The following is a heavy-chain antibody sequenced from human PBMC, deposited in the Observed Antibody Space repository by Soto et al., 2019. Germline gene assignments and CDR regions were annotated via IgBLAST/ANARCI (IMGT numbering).Heavy chain of an antibody. CDR3: AKVGYISSSFGMDV. CDR2: ISGSGGST. J-gene: IGHJ6*02. V-gene: IGHV3-23*01. Sequence: GGSLRLSCAASGFTFSSYAMSWVRQAPGKGLEWVSAISGSGGSTYYADSVKGRFTIFRDNSKNTLYLQMNSLRAEDTAVYYCAKVGYISSSFGMDVWGQGTAVTVSS. CDR1: GFTFSSYA. D-gene: IGHD6-13*01.